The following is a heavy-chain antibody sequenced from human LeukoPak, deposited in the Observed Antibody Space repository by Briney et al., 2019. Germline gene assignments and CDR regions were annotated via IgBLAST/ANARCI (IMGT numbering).Heavy chain of an antibody. V-gene: IGHV3-33*01. Sequence: PGGSLRLSCAASGFTFSSYGMHWVRQAPGKGLEWVAVIWYDGSNKYYADSVKGRFTISRDNSKNTLYLQMNNLRAEDTAVYYCARDRGFRYDYTDHYGMDVWGQGTTVTVSS. D-gene: IGHD4-11*01. CDR2: IWYDGSNK. CDR3: ARDRGFRYDYTDHYGMDV. CDR1: GFTFSSYG. J-gene: IGHJ6*02.